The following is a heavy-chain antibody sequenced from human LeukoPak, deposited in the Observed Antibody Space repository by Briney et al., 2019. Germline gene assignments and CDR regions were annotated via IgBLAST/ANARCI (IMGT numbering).Heavy chain of an antibody. D-gene: IGHD6-13*01. V-gene: IGHV3-20*04. CDR3: ARGTLKAAATDFDY. J-gene: IGHJ4*02. CDR1: GFTFDDYG. Sequence: GGSLRLSCAASGFTFDDYGISWVRQAPGKGLDWVSGINWNGGSTGYADSVKGRFTISRDNAKNSLYLQMNSLRAEDTALYYCARGTLKAAATDFDYWGQGTLVTVSS. CDR2: INWNGGST.